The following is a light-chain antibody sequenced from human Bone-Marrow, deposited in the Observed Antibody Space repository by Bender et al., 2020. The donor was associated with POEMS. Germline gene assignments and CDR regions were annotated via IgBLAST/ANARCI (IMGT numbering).Light chain of an antibody. CDR3: SSYASNMVL. CDR2: EFN. Sequence: QSALTQPPSASGSPGQSATISCTGSSSDVSGYNYVSWYQHHPGRAPKFLFYEFNKRPLGVPDRFSGSKSGNPSSLTVSGLPSEDEADYYCSSYASNMVLFGGGTRLAVL. CDR1: SSDVSGYNY. V-gene: IGLV2-8*01. J-gene: IGLJ2*01.